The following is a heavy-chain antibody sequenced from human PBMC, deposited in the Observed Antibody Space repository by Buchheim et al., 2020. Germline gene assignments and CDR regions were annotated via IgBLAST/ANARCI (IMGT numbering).Heavy chain of an antibody. CDR2: ISGSGGAT. J-gene: IGHJ4*02. CDR1: GFTFSNNA. Sequence: EVQLLESGGGLVQPGGSLRLSCAASGFTFSNNAMSWVRQPPGKGLEWVSTISGSGGATFYADSVQGRFIISRDNSKHMLNLQMNSLRAEDTAVYYCSKSRGGYDYATPDYWGQGTL. V-gene: IGHV3-23*01. D-gene: IGHD5-12*01. CDR3: SKSRGGYDYATPDY.